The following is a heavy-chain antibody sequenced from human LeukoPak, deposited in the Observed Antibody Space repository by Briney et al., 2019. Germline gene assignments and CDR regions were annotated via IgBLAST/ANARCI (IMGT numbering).Heavy chain of an antibody. D-gene: IGHD2-2*01. V-gene: IGHV4-34*01. CDR1: GGSFSGYY. J-gene: IGHJ4*02. CDR2: INHSGST. Sequence: PSETLSLTCAVYGGSFSGYYWSWIRQPPGKGLEWIGEINHSGSTNYNPSLKSRVTISVDTSKNQFSLKLSSVTAADTAVYYCARGPPRVVPAAIFRIHHFDYWGQGTLVNVSS. CDR3: ARGPPRVVPAAIFRIHHFDY.